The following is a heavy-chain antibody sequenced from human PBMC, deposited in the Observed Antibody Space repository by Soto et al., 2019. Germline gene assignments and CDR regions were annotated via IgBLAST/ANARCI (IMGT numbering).Heavy chain of an antibody. D-gene: IGHD2-2*02. Sequence: PGGSLRLSCAASGFTFSNAWMSWVRQAPGKGLEWVGRIKSKTDGGTTDYAAPVRGRFTISRDDPKNTVFLQMNSLKTEDTAVYFCTTRYCSSTSCYNNYYNYGMDVWGQGTTVTVSS. V-gene: IGHV3-15*01. CDR1: GFTFSNAW. CDR3: TTRYCSSTSCYNNYYNYGMDV. CDR2: IKSKTDGGTT. J-gene: IGHJ6*02.